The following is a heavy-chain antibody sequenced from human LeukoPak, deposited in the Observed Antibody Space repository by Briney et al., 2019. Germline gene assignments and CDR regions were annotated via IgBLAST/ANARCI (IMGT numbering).Heavy chain of an antibody. V-gene: IGHV4-39*01. CDR3: ARKYDFWSGYYGGNYFDY. Sequence: PSETLSLTCTVSGGSISSSSYYWGWIRQPPGKGLEWIGSIYYSGSTYYNPSLKSRVTISVDTSKNQFSLKLSSVTAADTAVYYCARKYDFWSGYYGGNYFDYWGQGTLVTVSS. J-gene: IGHJ4*02. D-gene: IGHD3-3*01. CDR2: IYYSGST. CDR1: GGSISSSSYY.